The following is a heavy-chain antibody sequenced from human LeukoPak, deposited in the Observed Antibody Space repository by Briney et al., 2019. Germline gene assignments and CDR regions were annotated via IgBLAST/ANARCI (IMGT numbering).Heavy chain of an antibody. D-gene: IGHD3-10*01. Sequence: RTSETLSLTCTVSGGSISTFYWSWIRQPPVKGLEWIGYIHYSGSINYNPSLKSRVTISVDTSKNQFSLKLSSVTAADTAVYYCARRWSGSGSYFRIDNWFDPWGQGTLVTVSS. CDR2: IHYSGSI. J-gene: IGHJ5*02. CDR1: GGSISTFY. CDR3: ARRWSGSGSYFRIDNWFDP. V-gene: IGHV4-59*01.